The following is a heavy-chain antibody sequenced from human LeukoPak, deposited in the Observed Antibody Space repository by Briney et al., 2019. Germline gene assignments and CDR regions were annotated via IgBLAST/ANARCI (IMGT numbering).Heavy chain of an antibody. Sequence: GGSLRLSCAASGFTFSSYAMHWVRQAPGKGLEWVAVISYDGSNKYYADSVKGRFTISRDNSKNTLFLQMYSLRAEDTAVYYCAKEEWLGKMNYFDSWGQGTLVTVSS. CDR2: ISYDGSNK. V-gene: IGHV3-30-3*02. J-gene: IGHJ4*02. CDR3: AKEEWLGKMNYFDS. CDR1: GFTFSSYA. D-gene: IGHD3-3*01.